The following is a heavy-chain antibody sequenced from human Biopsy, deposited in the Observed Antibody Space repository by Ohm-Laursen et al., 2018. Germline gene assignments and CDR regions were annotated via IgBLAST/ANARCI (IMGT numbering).Heavy chain of an antibody. CDR1: GFSVSSYD. CDR3: ARDSSRRAREGGMDV. V-gene: IGHV3-21*01. Sequence: LSLTCAASGFSVSSYDMNWVRQAPGKGLERISYISETSSHIYDADSVRGRFTVARDIAKNSLYLQLNSLRVEDTAVYYCARDSSRRAREGGMDVWGQGTTVTVSS. D-gene: IGHD6-6*01. CDR2: ISETSSHI. J-gene: IGHJ6*02.